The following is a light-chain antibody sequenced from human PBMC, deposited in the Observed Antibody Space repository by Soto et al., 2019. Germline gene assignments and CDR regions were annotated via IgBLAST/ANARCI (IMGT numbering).Light chain of an antibody. CDR2: GAS. J-gene: IGKJ1*01. V-gene: IGKV3-20*01. CDR1: QSVSSY. CDR3: QQYGKT. Sequence: LTQSPVTLSLTPGERVTISCRTSQSVSSYLAWYQQKPGQAPRLLIYGASSRATGIPDRFTGSGSGTDFTLTISRQEPEDFAVYYCQQYGKTFGQRAKADI.